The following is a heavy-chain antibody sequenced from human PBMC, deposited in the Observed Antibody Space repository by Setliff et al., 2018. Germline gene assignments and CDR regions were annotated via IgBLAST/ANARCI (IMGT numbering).Heavy chain of an antibody. CDR3: VRHPYYDSSGYYSYFDY. V-gene: IGHV5-51*01. D-gene: IGHD3-22*01. CDR1: GYTFTNYW. Sequence: GESLKLSCQGSGYTFTNYWIGWVRQMPGKGLEWMGILKPGDSGIRYSPSFQGQVTLSADTSIATAYLHWTSLKASDTDMYYCVRHPYYDSSGYYSYFDYWGQGALVTVSS. CDR2: LKPGDSGI. J-gene: IGHJ4*02.